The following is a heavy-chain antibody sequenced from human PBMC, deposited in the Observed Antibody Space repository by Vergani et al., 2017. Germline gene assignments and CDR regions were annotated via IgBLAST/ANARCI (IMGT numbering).Heavy chain of an antibody. D-gene: IGHD6-13*01. V-gene: IGHV1-69*01. CDR3: ARVFLDEMDSRSYSYYYMDV. Sequence: QVQLVQSGAEVKKPGSSVKVSCKASGGTFSSYAISWVRQAPGQGLEWMGGIIPIFGTANYAQKFQGRVTITADESTSTAYMELSSLRSEDTAVYYCARVFLDEMDSRSYSYYYMDVWGKGTTVTVSS. CDR1: GGTFSSYA. J-gene: IGHJ6*03. CDR2: IIPIFGTA.